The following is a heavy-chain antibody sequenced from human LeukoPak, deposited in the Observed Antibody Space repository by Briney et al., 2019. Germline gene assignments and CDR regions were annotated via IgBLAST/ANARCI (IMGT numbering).Heavy chain of an antibody. V-gene: IGHV4-59*11. Sequence: PSETLSLTCTVSGGSISSHYWSWIRQPPGKGLEWIGYIYYSGSTNYNPPLKSRVTISVDTSKNQFSLKLSSVTGADTALYYCARGFTNWFDPWGQGTLVTVSS. CDR3: ARGFTNWFDP. CDR2: IYYSGST. CDR1: GGSISSHY. J-gene: IGHJ5*02.